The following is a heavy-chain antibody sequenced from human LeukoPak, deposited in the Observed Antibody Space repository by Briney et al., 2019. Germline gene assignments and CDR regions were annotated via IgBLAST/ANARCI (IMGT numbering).Heavy chain of an antibody. V-gene: IGHV3-33*01. Sequence: GGSLRLSCAASGFTFSSYGMHWVRQAPGKGLEWVAVIWYDGSNKYYADSVKGRFTISRDNSKNTLYLQMNSLRGEDTAVYYCARDLCSSTSCYDGPFDYWGQGTLVTVSS. J-gene: IGHJ4*02. CDR3: ARDLCSSTSCYDGPFDY. CDR1: GFTFSSYG. CDR2: IWYDGSNK. D-gene: IGHD2-2*01.